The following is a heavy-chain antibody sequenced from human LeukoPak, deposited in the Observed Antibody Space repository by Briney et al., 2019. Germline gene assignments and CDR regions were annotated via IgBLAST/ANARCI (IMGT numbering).Heavy chain of an antibody. CDR2: ISWNSGSI. CDR3: AKDIGGDYEDGMDV. D-gene: IGHD4-17*01. CDR1: GFTFDDYA. Sequence: GGSLRLSCAASGFTFDDYAMHWVRQAPGKGLEWVSGISWNSGSIGYADSVKGRFTISRDNAKNSLYLQMNSLRAEDTALYYCAKDIGGDYEDGMDVWGQGTTVTVSS. J-gene: IGHJ6*02. V-gene: IGHV3-9*01.